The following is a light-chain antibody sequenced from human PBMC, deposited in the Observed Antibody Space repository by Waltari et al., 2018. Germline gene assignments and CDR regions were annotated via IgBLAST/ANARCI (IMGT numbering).Light chain of an antibody. CDR3: QSYDDSLSGYV. CDR2: NTI. Sequence: QSVLTQPPSVSGAPGQRVTISCTGSSSNIGAGHDVHWYQQLPGSAPRPLIPNTIHRPPGVPDLISGSNSGTSASLVITGRQAEDEAECYCQSYDDSLSGYVFGGGTKLTVL. CDR1: SSNIGAGHD. J-gene: IGLJ3*02. V-gene: IGLV1-40*01.